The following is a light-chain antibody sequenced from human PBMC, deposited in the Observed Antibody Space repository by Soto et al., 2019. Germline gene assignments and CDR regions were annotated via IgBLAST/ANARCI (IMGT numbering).Light chain of an antibody. CDR2: EGV. CDR3: SSYTSSSSYV. CDR1: SSNIGGYNI. V-gene: IGLV2-14*02. Sequence: QSALTQPASVSGSPGQSITISCSGTSSNIGGYNIVSWYQQHPGKAPKVIIYEGVKRPSGVSNRFSGSKSGNTASLTISGLQAEDEADYYCSSYTSSSSYVFGTGTKVTVL. J-gene: IGLJ1*01.